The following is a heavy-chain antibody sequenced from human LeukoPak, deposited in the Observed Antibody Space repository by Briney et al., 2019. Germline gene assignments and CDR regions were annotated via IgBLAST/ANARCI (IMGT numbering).Heavy chain of an antibody. CDR1: RFTFNKYG. V-gene: IGHV3-33*01. D-gene: IGHD3-3*01. CDR3: AREGFWSGSQDYFYGMDV. J-gene: IGHJ6*02. CDR2: IWFDGSNK. Sequence: GGSLRLSCAASRFTFNKYGMHWVRQVPGKGLEWVALIWFDGSNKNYADSVKGRFTISRDNSKNTLDLQMNSLRAEDTSVYYWAREGFWSGSQDYFYGMDVWGQGTTVTVSS.